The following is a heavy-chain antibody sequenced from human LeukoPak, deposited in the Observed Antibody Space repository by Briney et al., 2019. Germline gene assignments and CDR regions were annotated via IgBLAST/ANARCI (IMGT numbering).Heavy chain of an antibody. V-gene: IGHV1-2*02. CDR1: GYTFTGYY. D-gene: IGHD5-12*01. CDR3: ARELHQYSGYDYWARRVFDY. J-gene: IGHJ4*02. Sequence: ASVKVSCKASGYTFTGYYMHWVRQPPGQGLEWMGWINHNSCGTNYAQKLQGRVTITRHTYISIAYMELRTLRSGHTAAYYCARELHQYSGYDYWARRVFDYWGQGTRVSVSS. CDR2: INHNSCGT.